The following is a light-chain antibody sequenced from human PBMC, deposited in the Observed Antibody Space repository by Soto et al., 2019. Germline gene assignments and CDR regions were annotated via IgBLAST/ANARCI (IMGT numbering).Light chain of an antibody. J-gene: IGKJ1*01. V-gene: IGKV1-39*01. CDR3: QQSYSKPPT. CDR2: VAS. CDR1: QSISTY. Sequence: DIQMTQSPSSLSASIGDRVTISCRASQSISTYLNWYRQKPRKAPELLIYVASTLQSGVPSRFSGSGSGTDFTLTISSLQPEDFATYFCQQSYSKPPTFGPGTKVEV.